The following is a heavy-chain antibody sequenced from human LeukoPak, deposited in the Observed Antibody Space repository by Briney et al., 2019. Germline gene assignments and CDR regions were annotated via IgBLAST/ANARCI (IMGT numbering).Heavy chain of an antibody. D-gene: IGHD6-13*01. V-gene: IGHV4-39*07. CDR3: ARVAPTGYSSSWYLEEWGKIDY. CDR1: GCSFSSCSFY. J-gene: IGHJ4*02. CDR2: IYYSAIT. Sequence: SETLSLSCAASGCSFSSCSFYWGWLPPPPGQGRESYGSIYYSAITYDDPSLKSRVTISVDTSKNQFSLKLSSVTAADTAVYYCARVAPTGYSSSWYLEEWGKIDYWGQGTLVTVSS.